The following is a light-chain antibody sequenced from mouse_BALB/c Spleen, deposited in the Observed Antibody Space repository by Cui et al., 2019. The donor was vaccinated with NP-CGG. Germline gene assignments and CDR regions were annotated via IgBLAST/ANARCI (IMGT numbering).Light chain of an antibody. CDR2: ATS. Sequence: QIVLTQSPAIMSASPGQKVTITCSAISSVNYMHWYQQKPGSSPKLWIYATSKLALGVPACFSGSGSGTSYSLTINSMVAEDATSYFCHQRSSYPPFTFGSGTKLEIK. V-gene: IGKV4-71*01. CDR3: HQRSSYPPFT. CDR1: SSVNY. J-gene: IGKJ4*01.